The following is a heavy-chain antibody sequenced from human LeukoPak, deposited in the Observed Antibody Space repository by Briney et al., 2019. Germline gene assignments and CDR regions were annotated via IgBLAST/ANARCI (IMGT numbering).Heavy chain of an antibody. D-gene: IGHD4-17*01. Sequence: GASVKVSCKASGYTFTGYYMHWVRPAPGQGLEWMGWINSNSGCTNYAQKFHGRVTMTRDTSISTAYMELSRLRSDDTAVYYCARVATVTRYFDYWGQGTLVTVSS. J-gene: IGHJ4*02. V-gene: IGHV1-2*02. CDR2: INSNSGCT. CDR1: GYTFTGYY. CDR3: ARVATVTRYFDY.